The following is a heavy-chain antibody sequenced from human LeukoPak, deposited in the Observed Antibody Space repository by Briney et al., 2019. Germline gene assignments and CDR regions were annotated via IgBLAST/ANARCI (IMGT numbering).Heavy chain of an antibody. J-gene: IGHJ4*02. Sequence: ASVKVSCKASGYTFTAYYMHWVRQAPGQGLEWMGWINPNSGGTNYAQKFQGRVTMTRDTSISTAYMELSRLRSDDTAVYYCARELRYFDWLLLGGHFDYWGQGTLVTVSS. V-gene: IGHV1-2*02. CDR3: ARELRYFDWLLLGGHFDY. CDR1: GYTFTAYY. D-gene: IGHD3-9*01. CDR2: INPNSGGT.